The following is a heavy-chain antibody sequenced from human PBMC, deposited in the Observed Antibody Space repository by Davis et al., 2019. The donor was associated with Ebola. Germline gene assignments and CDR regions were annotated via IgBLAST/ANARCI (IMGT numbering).Heavy chain of an antibody. V-gene: IGHV4-39*01. D-gene: IGHD3-10*01. CDR2: IYYSGST. CDR1: SSYS. J-gene: IGHJ6*02. CDR3: ARLGLLWFGELLSMDDYYYYGMDV. Sequence: SSYSMNWIRQPPGKGLEWIGSIYYSGSTYYNPSLKSRVTISVDTSKNQFSLKLSSVTAADTAVYYCARLGLLWFGELLSMDDYYYYGMDVWGQGTTVTVSS.